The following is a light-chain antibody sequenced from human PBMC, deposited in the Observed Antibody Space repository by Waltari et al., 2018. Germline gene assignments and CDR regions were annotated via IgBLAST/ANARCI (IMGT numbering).Light chain of an antibody. Sequence: DVVMTQSPVSLPVPLGQPASISCRSTQSLVSSDGNTYLNWFHQRPGQSPRRLIYMVSKRDSGVPDRFSGSGSGTDFTLKISRVEAEDVGIYYCMQGTHWPVSFGGGTKVEI. CDR1: QSLVSSDGNTY. J-gene: IGKJ4*01. CDR2: MVS. CDR3: MQGTHWPVS. V-gene: IGKV2-30*01.